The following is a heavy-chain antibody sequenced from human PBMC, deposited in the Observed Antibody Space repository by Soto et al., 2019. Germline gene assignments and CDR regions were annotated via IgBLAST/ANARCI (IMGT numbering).Heavy chain of an antibody. V-gene: IGHV1-3*01. CDR1: GYTFTSCG. J-gene: IGHJ6*02. Sequence: ASVKVSCKASGYTFTSCGIHWVRQAPGQRLEWTGWINAGNGNTKYSEKFQGRVTITRDTSASTAYLELSSLRSEDTAVYYCARDPNDSSAYYHHYYYGMDVWGQGTTVTVSS. D-gene: IGHD3-22*01. CDR2: INAGNGNT. CDR3: ARDPNDSSAYYHHYYYGMDV.